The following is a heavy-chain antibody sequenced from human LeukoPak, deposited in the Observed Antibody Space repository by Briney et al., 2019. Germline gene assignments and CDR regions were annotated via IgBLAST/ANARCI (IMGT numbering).Heavy chain of an antibody. CDR2: ISTSGST. V-gene: IGHV4-4*09. CDR1: GDSISSYY. D-gene: IGHD6-19*01. J-gene: IGHJ2*01. CDR3: AGHDEGSGWYRSYIDL. Sequence: SETLSLTCTVSGDSISSYYCSWIRQPPGKGLEWIGYISTSGSTDYSPSLKSRVTISVDRSKNQCSLNLSSVTAADTAVYYCAGHDEGSGWYRSYIDLWGRGTLVIVSS.